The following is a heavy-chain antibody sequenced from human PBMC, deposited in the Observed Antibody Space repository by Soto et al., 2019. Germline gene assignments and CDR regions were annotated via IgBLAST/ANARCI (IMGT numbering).Heavy chain of an antibody. CDR1: GGSFSGYY. V-gene: IGHV4-34*01. D-gene: IGHD6-19*01. Sequence: PSETLSLTCALYGGSFSGYYWSWIRQPPGKGLEWIGEINHSGRTNYNPSLKSRVTISVDTSKNQFSLKLSSVTAADTAVYYCARAGYSSGWYISYKWFDPWGQGTLVAVSS. CDR2: INHSGRT. J-gene: IGHJ5*02. CDR3: ARAGYSSGWYISYKWFDP.